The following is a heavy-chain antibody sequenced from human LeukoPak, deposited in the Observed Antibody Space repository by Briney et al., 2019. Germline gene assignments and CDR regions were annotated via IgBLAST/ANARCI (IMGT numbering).Heavy chain of an antibody. D-gene: IGHD5-12*01. Sequence: PSETPSLTCTASGGSVSSGSYYWSWIRQPPGKGLEWIGYIYYSGSTNYNPSLKSRVTISVDTSKNQFSLKLSSVTAADTAVYYCARDSGYEGYYWGQGTLVTVSS. CDR1: GGSVSSGSYY. V-gene: IGHV4-61*01. CDR2: IYYSGST. CDR3: ARDSGYEGYY. J-gene: IGHJ4*02.